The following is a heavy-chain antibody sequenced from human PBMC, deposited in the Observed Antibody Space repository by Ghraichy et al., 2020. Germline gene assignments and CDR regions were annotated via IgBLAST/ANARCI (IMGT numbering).Heavy chain of an antibody. Sequence: SENLSLTCTVSGGSISSSTYYWGWIRQPPGKGLEWIGSIYYSGSTYYNPSLKSRVTISVDTSKNQFSLKLSSVTAADTAVYYCAGLMLEGYYYGMDVWGQGTTVTVSS. CDR3: AGLMLEGYYYGMDV. V-gene: IGHV4-39*01. D-gene: IGHD1-1*01. J-gene: IGHJ6*02. CDR1: GGSISSSTYY. CDR2: IYYSGST.